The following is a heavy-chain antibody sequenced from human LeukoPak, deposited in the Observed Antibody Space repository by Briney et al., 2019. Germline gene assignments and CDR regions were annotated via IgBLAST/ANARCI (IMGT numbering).Heavy chain of an antibody. CDR1: GFTFSSYS. D-gene: IGHD4-17*01. Sequence: GGSLRLSCAASGFTFSSYSMNWVRQAPGKGLEWVSSISSSSSYICYADSVKGRFTISRDNAKNSLYLQMNSLRAEDTAVYYCARAHPGDYGDFQFDYWGQGTLVTVSS. J-gene: IGHJ4*02. V-gene: IGHV3-21*01. CDR2: ISSSSSYI. CDR3: ARAHPGDYGDFQFDY.